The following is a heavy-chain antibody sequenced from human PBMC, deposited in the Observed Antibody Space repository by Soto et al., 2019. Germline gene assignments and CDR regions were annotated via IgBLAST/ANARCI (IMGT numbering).Heavy chain of an antibody. Sequence: QVHLVQSGAEVKMPGSSVRVSCASSGGAFSTSDIGWVRQAPGQGLEWMGGIIPVFGASNYAQKFKGRVTITADESTRTAYLEMSSVKHEDTSTYYCARDPRSGWAHDAFDVWGPGTYIIVSS. CDR1: GGAFSTSD. V-gene: IGHV1-69*01. D-gene: IGHD3-22*01. J-gene: IGHJ3*01. CDR3: ARDPRSGWAHDAFDV. CDR2: IIPVFGAS.